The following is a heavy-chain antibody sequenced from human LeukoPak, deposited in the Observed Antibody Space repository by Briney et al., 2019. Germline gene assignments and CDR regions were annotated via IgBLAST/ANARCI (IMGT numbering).Heavy chain of an antibody. J-gene: IGHJ4*02. CDR1: GGSISSYY. CDR2: IYYSGST. CDR3: ARRRGYSYAKRYFDY. V-gene: IGHV4-59*12. D-gene: IGHD5-18*01. Sequence: SETLSLTCTVSGGSISSYYWSWIRQPPGKGLEWIGYIYYSGSTNYNPSLKSRVTISVDTSKNQFSLKLSSVTAADTAVYYCARRRGYSYAKRYFDYWGQGTLVTVSS.